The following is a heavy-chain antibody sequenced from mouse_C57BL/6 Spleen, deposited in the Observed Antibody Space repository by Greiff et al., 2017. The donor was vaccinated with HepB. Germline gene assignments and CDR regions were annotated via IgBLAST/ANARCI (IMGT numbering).Heavy chain of an antibody. V-gene: IGHV1-81*01. CDR2: IYPRSGNT. Sequence: QVQLKQSGAELARPGASVKLSCKASGYTFTSYGISWVKQRTGQGLEWIGEIYPRSGNTYYNEKFKGKATLTADKSSSTAYMELRSLTSEDSAVYFCARYWDGGAMDYWGQGTSVTVSS. D-gene: IGHD4-1*01. J-gene: IGHJ4*01. CDR3: ARYWDGGAMDY. CDR1: GYTFTSYG.